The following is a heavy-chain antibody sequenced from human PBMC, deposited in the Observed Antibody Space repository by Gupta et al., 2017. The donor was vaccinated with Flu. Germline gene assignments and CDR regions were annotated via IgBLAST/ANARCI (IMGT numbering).Heavy chain of an antibody. Sequence: QVQLVQSGAEVKKPGSSVKVSCKASGGTFSSYGIRWVRQAPGQGLEWMGGIIPIFGTTNFAQKFQGRVAITADESTSTAYLELTSLRFEDTAVYYCARVENDDILSWDYYYAMDVWGQGTTVTVS. CDR2: IIPIFGTT. CDR3: ARVENDDILSWDYYYAMDV. V-gene: IGHV1-69*01. D-gene: IGHD3-9*01. CDR1: GGTFSSYG. J-gene: IGHJ6*01.